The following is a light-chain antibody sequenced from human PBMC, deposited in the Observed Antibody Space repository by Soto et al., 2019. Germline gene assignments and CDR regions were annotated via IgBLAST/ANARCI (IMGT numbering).Light chain of an antibody. CDR2: EAS. J-gene: IGKJ4*01. CDR1: ESFSIY. Sequence: DIRVTQSPSSLSASVGDTVTITCRASESFSIYLNWYQQKPGKAPKLLISEASTLQSGVPSRFSGSGFGTDFTLTVSSLQPEDFGTFYCQQSYSAPLTFGGGTKVDIK. V-gene: IGKV1-39*01. CDR3: QQSYSAPLT.